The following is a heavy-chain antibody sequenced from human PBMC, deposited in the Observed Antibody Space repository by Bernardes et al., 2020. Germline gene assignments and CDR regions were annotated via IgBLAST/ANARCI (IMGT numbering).Heavy chain of an antibody. CDR3: ARGGITTIGPTANWFDP. CDR1: GFTFSNYW. CDR2: MNSDGRST. D-gene: IGHD4-4*01. V-gene: IGHV3-74*01. J-gene: IGHJ5*02. Sequence: GGSLRRSCATSGFTFSNYWMYWVRQAPGKGLVWVSRMNSDGRSTSYADSVKGRFIISRDNAKNTLYLQMNSLRVEDTAVYYCARGGITTIGPTANWFDPWGQGTLVTGSS.